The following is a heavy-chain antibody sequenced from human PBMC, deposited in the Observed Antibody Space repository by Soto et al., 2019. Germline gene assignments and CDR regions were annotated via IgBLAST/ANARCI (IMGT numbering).Heavy chain of an antibody. D-gene: IGHD3-16*01. V-gene: IGHV5-51*01. CDR1: GYIIKNYW. CDR2: IFPDDSDT. Sequence: GESLKISCKASGYIIKNYWIGWVRQMPGQGLEWMGIIFPDDSDTRYSPSFQGHVTISVDKSISTAYVQWSSLKASDSAIYYCFRGGVTSRTFDYWGQGTLVT. CDR3: FRGGVTSRTFDY. J-gene: IGHJ4*02.